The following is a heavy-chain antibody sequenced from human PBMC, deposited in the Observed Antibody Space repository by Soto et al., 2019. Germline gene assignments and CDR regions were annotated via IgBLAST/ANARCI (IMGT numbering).Heavy chain of an antibody. V-gene: IGHV3-21*01. CDR1: GFTFSSYA. CDR3: ARDHLDYYGDYAYYYGMDV. CDR2: ISGSSSYI. J-gene: IGHJ6*02. D-gene: IGHD4-17*01. Sequence: EVQLLESGGGLVQPGGSLRLSCAASGFTFSSYAMSWVRQAPGKGLEWVSAISGSSSYIYYADSVKGRFTISRDNAKNSLYLQMNSLRAEDTAVYYCARDHLDYYGDYAYYYGMDVWGQGTTVTVSS.